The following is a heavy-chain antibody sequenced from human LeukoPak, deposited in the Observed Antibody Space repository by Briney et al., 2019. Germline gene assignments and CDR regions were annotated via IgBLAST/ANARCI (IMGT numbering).Heavy chain of an antibody. Sequence: ASVKVSCKASGYTFTSYYMHWVRQAPGQGLEWMGIINPSGGSTSYAQKFQGRVTMTRDTSTSTVYMELSSLRSEDTAVHYCARDSPVAYRAHDSSGYSGGEAGAFDIWGQGTMVTVSS. CDR2: INPSGGST. V-gene: IGHV1-46*01. D-gene: IGHD3-22*01. J-gene: IGHJ3*02. CDR3: ARDSPVAYRAHDSSGYSGGEAGAFDI. CDR1: GYTFTSYY.